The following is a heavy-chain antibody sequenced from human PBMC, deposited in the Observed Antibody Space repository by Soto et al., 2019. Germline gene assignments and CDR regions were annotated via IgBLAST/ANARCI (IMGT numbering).Heavy chain of an antibody. D-gene: IGHD2-2*01. Sequence: ASVKASCKASGYTFTSYGISWGRQAPGQGLEWMGWISAYNGNTNYAQKLQGRVTMTTDTSTSTAYMELRSLRSDDTAVYYCARDHMSTVVPASLTISFDYGRDVWG. V-gene: IGHV1-18*01. CDR2: ISAYNGNT. J-gene: IGHJ6*02. CDR3: ARDHMSTVVPASLTISFDYGRDV. CDR1: GYTFTSYG.